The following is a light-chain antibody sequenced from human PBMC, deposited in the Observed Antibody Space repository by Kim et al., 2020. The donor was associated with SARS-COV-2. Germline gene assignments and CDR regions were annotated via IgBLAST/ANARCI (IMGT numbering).Light chain of an antibody. Sequence: VPVTSPSSTGSVTSRSHPNWFQQKPGPAPSALIYTTNNKHSWTPARFSGSLLGGKAALTLSGVQPEDEADYYCLLYYGETQVWVFGGGTQLNVL. CDR3: LLYYGETQVWV. J-gene: IGLJ3*02. V-gene: IGLV7-43*01. CDR1: TGSVTSRSH. CDR2: TTN.